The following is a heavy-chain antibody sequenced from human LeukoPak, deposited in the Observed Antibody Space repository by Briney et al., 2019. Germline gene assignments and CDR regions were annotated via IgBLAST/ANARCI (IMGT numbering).Heavy chain of an antibody. CDR2: IYSGGST. CDR1: GFTVSSNY. V-gene: IGHV3-53*01. CDR3: AKDLRCSSTSCWGNDY. Sequence: PGGSLRLSCAASGFTVSSNYMSWVRQAPGKGLEWVSVIYSGGSTYYADSVKGRFTISRDNSKNTLYLQMNSLRAEDTAVYYCAKDLRCSSTSCWGNDYWGQGTLVTVSS. J-gene: IGHJ4*02. D-gene: IGHD2-2*01.